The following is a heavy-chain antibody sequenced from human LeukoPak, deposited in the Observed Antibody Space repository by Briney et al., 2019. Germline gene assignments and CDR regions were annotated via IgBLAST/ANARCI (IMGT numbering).Heavy chain of an antibody. CDR2: ISYDGSNK. CDR3: AKGYQQQLVPYFDY. Sequence: GGSLRLSCAASGFTFSDYYMSWIRQAPGKGLEWVAVISYDGSNKYYADSVKGRFTISRDNSKNTLYLQMNSLRAEDTAVYYCAKGYQQQLVPYFDYWGQGTLVTVSS. J-gene: IGHJ4*02. CDR1: GFTFSDYY. D-gene: IGHD6-13*01. V-gene: IGHV3-30*18.